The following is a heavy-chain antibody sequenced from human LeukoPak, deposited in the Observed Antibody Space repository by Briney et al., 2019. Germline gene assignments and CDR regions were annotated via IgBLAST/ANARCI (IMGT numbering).Heavy chain of an antibody. CDR3: AKDYRTAMVPLDY. V-gene: IGHV3-23*01. CDR1: GFTFSSYA. J-gene: IGHJ4*02. Sequence: GGSLTLSCAASGFTFSSYAMTWVRQAPGKGLEWVSALSDSGASKYYADSVKGRFTISRDNSKNTLYLQMNSLRAEDTALYYCAKDYRTAMVPLDYWGQGTPVAVSS. CDR2: LSDSGASK. D-gene: IGHD5-18*01.